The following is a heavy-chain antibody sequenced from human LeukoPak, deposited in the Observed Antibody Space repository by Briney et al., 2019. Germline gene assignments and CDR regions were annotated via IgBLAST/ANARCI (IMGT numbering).Heavy chain of an antibody. Sequence: GGSLRLSCAASGFTFSSYWMSWVRQAPGKGLGWVANIKQDGSEKYYVDSVKGRFTISRDNAKNSLYLQMNSLRAEDTAVYYCARELELLPSSSWYKGNAFDIWGQGTMVTVSS. CDR1: GFTFSSYW. D-gene: IGHD6-13*01. J-gene: IGHJ3*02. V-gene: IGHV3-7*01. CDR3: ARELELLPSSSWYKGNAFDI. CDR2: IKQDGSEK.